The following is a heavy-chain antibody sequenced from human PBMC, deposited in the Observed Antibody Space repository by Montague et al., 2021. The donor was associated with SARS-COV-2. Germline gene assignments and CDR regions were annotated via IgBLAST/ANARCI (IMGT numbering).Heavy chain of an antibody. D-gene: IGHD3-3*01. V-gene: IGHV4-39*01. J-gene: IGHJ4*03. CDR2: IYYSGST. CDR3: ARHAERITIFGVVTKGAFDY. Sequence: SETLSLTCTVSGGSISSSSYYWGWIRQPPGKGLEWIGRIYYSGSTYYNPSLKSRVTISVDTSKNQFSLTVSSVTAADTAVYYCARHAERITIFGVVTKGAFDYWGQGTLVTVSS. CDR1: GGSISSSSYY.